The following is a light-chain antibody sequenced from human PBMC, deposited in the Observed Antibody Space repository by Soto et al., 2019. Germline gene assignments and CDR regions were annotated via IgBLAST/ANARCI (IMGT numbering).Light chain of an antibody. J-gene: IGLJ2*01. CDR1: SSNIGSNY. CDR3: ATWDSSLSAGV. CDR2: DND. Sequence: QSALTQPPSVSAAPGQKVTISCSGSSSNIGSNYVSWYQQLPGTAPKLLIYDNDKRPSGIPDRFSGSKSGTSATLGVTGLQTGDEADYYCATWDSSLSAGVFGGGTKLTVL. V-gene: IGLV1-51*01.